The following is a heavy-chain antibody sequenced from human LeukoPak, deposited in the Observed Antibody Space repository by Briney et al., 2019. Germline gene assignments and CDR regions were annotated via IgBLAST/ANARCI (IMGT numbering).Heavy chain of an antibody. D-gene: IGHD2-2*02. CDR1: GFTFSSYS. CDR2: ISSSSSTI. V-gene: IGHV3-48*01. Sequence: GGSLRLSCAASGFTFSSYSMNWVRQAPGKGLEWVSYISSSSSTIYYADSVKGRFTISRDNAKNSLYLQMNSLRGEDTAVYYCARGNYCSSTSCHIGWFDPWGQGTLVTVSS. CDR3: ARGNYCSSTSCHIGWFDP. J-gene: IGHJ5*02.